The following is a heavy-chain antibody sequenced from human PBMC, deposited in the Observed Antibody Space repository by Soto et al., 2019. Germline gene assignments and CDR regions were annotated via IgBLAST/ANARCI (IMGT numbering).Heavy chain of an antibody. Sequence: GGSLRLSCAASGFTFSSYGMHWVLQAPGKGLEWVAVISYDGSNKYYADSVKGRFTISRDNSKNTLYLQMNSLRAEDKAVYYCAKGPSGSYYHLYYFDYWGQGTLVTVSS. CDR3: AKGPSGSYYHLYYFDY. J-gene: IGHJ4*02. CDR2: ISYDGSNK. D-gene: IGHD1-26*01. V-gene: IGHV3-30*18. CDR1: GFTFSSYG.